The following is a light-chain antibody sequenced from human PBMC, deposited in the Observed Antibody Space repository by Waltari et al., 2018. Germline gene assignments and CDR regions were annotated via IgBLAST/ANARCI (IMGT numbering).Light chain of an antibody. Sequence: EIVMTQSPATLSVSPGERAILSCRASQTVSSTLAWYQQKPGQAPRLLIYGASTRATGIPARCSGSGSGADSTLSTSSVQSEEFAVYNSEQCNNWRDTFGQGTRLEIK. V-gene: IGKV3-15*01. CDR2: GAS. CDR1: QTVSST. J-gene: IGKJ2*01. CDR3: EQCNNWRDT.